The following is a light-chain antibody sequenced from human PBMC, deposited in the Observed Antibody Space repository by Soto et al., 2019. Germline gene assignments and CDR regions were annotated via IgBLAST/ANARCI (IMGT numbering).Light chain of an antibody. CDR2: KAS. Sequence: DIQMTQSPSTLSASVGDRVTITCRASQSISSWLAWYQQKPGKAPKLLIYKASSLESGVPSRFSGSGSGTEIPLTISSLQPDDLATYCCQLYNSYWTFGQGTKVEIK. V-gene: IGKV1-5*03. CDR3: QLYNSYWT. CDR1: QSISSW. J-gene: IGKJ1*01.